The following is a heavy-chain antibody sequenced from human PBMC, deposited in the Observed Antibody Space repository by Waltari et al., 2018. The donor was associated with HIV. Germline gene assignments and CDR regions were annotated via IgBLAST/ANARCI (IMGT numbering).Heavy chain of an antibody. D-gene: IGHD3-16*01. Sequence: EVQLVESGGGLVQPGRSLRLSCSASGFTFDDYAMPGVRQAPGKGLEWVSGISWNSGRLGYADSVKGRFTISRDNAKKSLYLQMNSLRAEDTALYYCAKAPTVRGSYYFYYYYMDVWGTGTTVTVSS. V-gene: IGHV3-9*01. CDR3: AKAPTVRGSYYFYYYYMDV. CDR2: ISWNSGRL. J-gene: IGHJ6*03. CDR1: GFTFDDYA.